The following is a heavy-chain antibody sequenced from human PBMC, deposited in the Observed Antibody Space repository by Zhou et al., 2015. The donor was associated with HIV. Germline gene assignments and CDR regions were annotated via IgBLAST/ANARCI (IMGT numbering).Heavy chain of an antibody. J-gene: IGHJ4*02. CDR3: ARGHAHFMYHLESSFVFQRNHLDV. CDR1: GGSFNNYA. V-gene: IGHV1-69*01. D-gene: IGHD2-8*01. CDR2: IFLRVAPYD. Sequence: QVQLVQSGAEVKKPGSSVKVSCRASGGSFNNYAISWVRHVPGQGFEWLGGIFLRVAPYDFYPQKFEGRLTVSADGSTHIAYMELRGLTFGDTATYFCARGHAHFMYHLESSFVFQRNHLDVWGQGSQLIVS.